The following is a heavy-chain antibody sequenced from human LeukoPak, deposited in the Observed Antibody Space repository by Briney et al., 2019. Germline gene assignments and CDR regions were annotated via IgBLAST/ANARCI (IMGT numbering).Heavy chain of an antibody. CDR1: GGSISSYY. J-gene: IGHJ4*02. CDR3: ARDGHSSGIDY. Sequence: SETLSLTCTVSGGSISSYYWSWIRQPPGKGLEWIGEINHSGSTNYNPSLKSRVTISVDTSKNQFSLKLSSVTAADTAVYYCARDGHSSGIDYWGQGTLVTVSS. CDR2: INHSGST. D-gene: IGHD6-19*01. V-gene: IGHV4-34*01.